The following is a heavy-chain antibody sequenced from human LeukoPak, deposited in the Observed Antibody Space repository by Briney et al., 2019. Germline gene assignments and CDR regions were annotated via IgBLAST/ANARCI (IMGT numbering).Heavy chain of an antibody. J-gene: IGHJ4*02. CDR2: INSGGSNT. CDR3: ARGSWGTFDY. D-gene: IGHD3-16*01. V-gene: IGHV3-74*01. CDR1: GFTFSGYW. Sequence: GGSLRLSCAASGFTFSGYWMHWVRQAPGKGLVLVSRINSGGSNTNYADSVKGRFTISRDNARNTLYLQMNSLRVEDTAVYYCARGSWGTFDYWGQGTLVTVSS.